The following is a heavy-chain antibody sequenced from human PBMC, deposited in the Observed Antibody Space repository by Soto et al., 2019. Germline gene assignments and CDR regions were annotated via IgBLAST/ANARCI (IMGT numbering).Heavy chain of an antibody. D-gene: IGHD2-2*01. CDR1: GFTFSAYS. J-gene: IGHJ3*02. CDR3: AGARPGSGPGYALDI. Sequence: EVQLVESGGGLVQPGGSLRLSCAASGFTFSAYSMNWVRQAPGKGLEWVSFIGSTGRGTYYADSVMGRFTISRDNARNSVYLQRDRPGADATAVYPCAGARPGSGPGYALDIWGQGTVVTVSS. V-gene: IGHV3-48*04. CDR2: IGSTGRGT.